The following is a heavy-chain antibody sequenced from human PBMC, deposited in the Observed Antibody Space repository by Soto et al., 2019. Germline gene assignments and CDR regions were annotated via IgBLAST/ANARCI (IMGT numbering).Heavy chain of an antibody. Sequence: GESLKISCKASGYSFTSYWIGWVRQMPGKGLEWMGIIYPGDSDTRYSPSFQGQVTISADKSISTAYLQWSSLKASDTAMYYCARRVAAAGTADYYYYYMDVWGKGTTVTVSS. V-gene: IGHV5-51*01. CDR2: IYPGDSDT. CDR3: ARRVAAAGTADYYYYYMDV. CDR1: GYSFTSYW. J-gene: IGHJ6*03. D-gene: IGHD6-13*01.